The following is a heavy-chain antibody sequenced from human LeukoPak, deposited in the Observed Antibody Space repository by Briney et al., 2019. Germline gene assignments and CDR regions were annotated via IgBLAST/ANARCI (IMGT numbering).Heavy chain of an antibody. CDR2: IIPIFGTA. V-gene: IGHV1-69*05. Sequence: SVKVSRKASGGTFSSYAISWVRQAPGQGLEWMGRIIPIFGTANYAQKFQGRVTITTDESTSTAYMELSSLRSEDTAVYYCARGPPAFSSVAVDYWGQGTLVTVSS. J-gene: IGHJ4*02. D-gene: IGHD6-19*01. CDR1: GGTFSSYA. CDR3: ARGPPAFSSVAVDY.